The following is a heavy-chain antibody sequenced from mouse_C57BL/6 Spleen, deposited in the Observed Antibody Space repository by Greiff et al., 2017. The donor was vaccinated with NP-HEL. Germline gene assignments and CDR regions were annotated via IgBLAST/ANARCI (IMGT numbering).Heavy chain of an antibody. J-gene: IGHJ3*01. CDR2: IDPSDSET. D-gene: IGHD2-5*01. Sequence: VQLQQPGAELVRPGSSVKLSCKASGYTFTSYWMHWVKQRPIQGLEWIGNIDPSDSETHYNQKFKDKATLTVDKSTSTAYMQLSSLTSEDSAVYYCARSGSNYPWFAYWGQGTLVTVSA. CDR1: GYTFTSYW. CDR3: ARSGSNYPWFAY. V-gene: IGHV1-52*01.